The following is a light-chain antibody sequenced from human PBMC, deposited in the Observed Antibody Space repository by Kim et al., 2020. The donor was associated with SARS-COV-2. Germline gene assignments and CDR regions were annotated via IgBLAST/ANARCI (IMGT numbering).Light chain of an antibody. CDR2: VAI. J-gene: IGKJ1*01. V-gene: IGKV3-20*01. CDR3: HQYGSSPPWT. CDR1: QSVTSDY. Sequence: PGERGNLSCRTSQSVTSDYLAWYRQNPGQAPTLLLHVAITRTSGIPDRFSGSGSGTDFTLTISGREPEDAAVDYCHQYGSSPPWTFGQGTKVDIK.